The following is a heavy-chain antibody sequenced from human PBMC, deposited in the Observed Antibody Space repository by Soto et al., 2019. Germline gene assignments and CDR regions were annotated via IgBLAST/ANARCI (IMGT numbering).Heavy chain of an antibody. V-gene: IGHV3-23*01. J-gene: IGHJ4*02. CDR1: GFTFNVHA. D-gene: IGHD3-10*01. CDR3: AKVAWNSGNLFDS. CDR2: ISGSDGST. Sequence: GALILSCASSGFTFNVHAMTWVRQPPGKGLEWVSIISGSDGSTSYTDSVKGRFTISRDNSNNTLLLQMSSLRAEDTAVYFCAKVAWNSGNLFDSWGQGTLVTVSS.